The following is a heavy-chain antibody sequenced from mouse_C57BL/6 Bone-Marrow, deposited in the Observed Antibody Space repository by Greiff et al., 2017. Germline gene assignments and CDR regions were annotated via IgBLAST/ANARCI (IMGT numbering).Heavy chain of an antibody. V-gene: IGHV14-3*01. CDR3: ASFDYDAYFDY. CDR1: GFNIKNTY. CDR2: IDPANGNT. J-gene: IGHJ2*01. D-gene: IGHD2-4*01. Sequence: EVQLQQSVAELVRPGASVKLSCTASGFNIKNTYMHWVKQRPEQGLEWIGRIDPANGNTKYPPKFQGKAPITADTSSNPAYLQLSSLTSEDTAIYDCASFDYDAYFDYWSQGTTLTVSS.